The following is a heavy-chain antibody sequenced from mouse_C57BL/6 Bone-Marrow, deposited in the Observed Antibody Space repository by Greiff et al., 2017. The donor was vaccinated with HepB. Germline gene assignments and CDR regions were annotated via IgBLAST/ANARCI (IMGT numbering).Heavy chain of an antibody. CDR3: ARESRLYYFDY. V-gene: IGHV5-4*01. J-gene: IGHJ2*01. Sequence: EVKLVESGGGLVKPGGSLKLSCAASGFTFSSYAMSWVRQTPEKRLEWVATISDGGSYTYYPDNVKGRFTISRDNAKNNLYLQMSHLKSEDTAMYYCARESRLYYFDYWGQGTTLTVSS. CDR1: GFTFSSYA. CDR2: ISDGGSYT.